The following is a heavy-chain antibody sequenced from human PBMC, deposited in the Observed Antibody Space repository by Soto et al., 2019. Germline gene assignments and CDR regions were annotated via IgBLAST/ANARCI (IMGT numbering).Heavy chain of an antibody. CDR2: INAGNGDS. Sequence: ASVKVSCKASEYTFSSYTLHWVRQAPGQRLEWMGWINAGNGDSKYSQKFQGRVSISRDTSASTASMELSSMTSEDTAVYYCARERQGLYYFDYWGQGTLGTVSS. V-gene: IGHV1-3*01. D-gene: IGHD1-1*01. CDR3: ARERQGLYYFDY. CDR1: EYTFSSYT. J-gene: IGHJ4*02.